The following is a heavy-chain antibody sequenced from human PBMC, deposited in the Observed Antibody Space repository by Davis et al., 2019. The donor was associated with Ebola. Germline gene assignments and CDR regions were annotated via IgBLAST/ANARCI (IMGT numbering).Heavy chain of an antibody. CDR1: GGSITTYF. Sequence: PSETLSLTCTVSGGSITTYFWSWIRQPPGEGLEWVGYIHHSGSANSNPSLKSRVTFSIDTSKSQVSLKLTSVTAADTAVYYCARDTRPCGGDCYDDTFDMWGQGTMVIVSS. CDR3: ARDTRPCGGDCYDDTFDM. J-gene: IGHJ3*02. D-gene: IGHD2-21*01. CDR2: IHHSGSA. V-gene: IGHV4-59*12.